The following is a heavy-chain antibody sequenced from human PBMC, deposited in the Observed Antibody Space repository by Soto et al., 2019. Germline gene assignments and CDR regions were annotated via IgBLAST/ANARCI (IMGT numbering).Heavy chain of an antibody. CDR3: ERDLSGSSSWEYYYYYYGMDV. CDR1: GGTFSSYA. Sequence: SGKVSCKASGGTFSSYAISWVRQAPGQGLEWMGGIIPIFGTANYAQKFQGRVTITADESTSTAYMELSSLRSEDTAVYYCERDLSGSSSWEYYYYYYGMDVWGQGTTVTVSS. D-gene: IGHD6-13*01. V-gene: IGHV1-69*13. CDR2: IIPIFGTA. J-gene: IGHJ6*02.